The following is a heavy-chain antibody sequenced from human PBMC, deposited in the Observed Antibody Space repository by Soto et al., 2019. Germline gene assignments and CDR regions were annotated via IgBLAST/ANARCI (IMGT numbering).Heavy chain of an antibody. D-gene: IGHD6-6*01. J-gene: IGHJ3*02. Sequence: QVQLQESGPGLVKPSETLSLTCTVSGDSISSYYWNWIRQPPGKGLEWIGYIYYSGSTNYNSSLNSRVTISVDMSKNQFSLKLSSVTAADTAVYYCARSKIAARGSAFDIWGQGTMVTVSS. CDR1: GDSISSYY. CDR2: IYYSGST. CDR3: ARSKIAARGSAFDI. V-gene: IGHV4-59*01.